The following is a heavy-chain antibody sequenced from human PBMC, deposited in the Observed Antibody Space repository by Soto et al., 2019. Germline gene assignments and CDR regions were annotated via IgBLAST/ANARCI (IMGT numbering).Heavy chain of an antibody. Sequence: EVQLLESGGGLVQPGGSLRLSCAASGFTFSSYAMSWVRQAPGKGPEWVSAISGSGGSTYYADSVKGRFTISRDNSKNTLYLQMNSLRAEDTAVYYCANGHSSSWYAFDYWGQGTLVTVSS. D-gene: IGHD6-13*01. J-gene: IGHJ4*02. V-gene: IGHV3-23*01. CDR3: ANGHSSSWYAFDY. CDR1: GFTFSSYA. CDR2: ISGSGGST.